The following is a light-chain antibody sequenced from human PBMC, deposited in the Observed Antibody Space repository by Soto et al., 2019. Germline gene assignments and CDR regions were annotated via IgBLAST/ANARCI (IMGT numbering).Light chain of an antibody. V-gene: IGKV3-20*01. CDR2: GAS. CDR3: QQYGSSPTWT. CDR1: QSVSSNY. Sequence: ESVLTQSPGTLSLSPGERATLSCRASQSVSSNYLAWYQQKPGQAPRLLIYGASTRATGIPDRFNGSGSGTDFTLTISRLEREDSAVYYCQQYGSSPTWTFGQGTKVEI. J-gene: IGKJ1*01.